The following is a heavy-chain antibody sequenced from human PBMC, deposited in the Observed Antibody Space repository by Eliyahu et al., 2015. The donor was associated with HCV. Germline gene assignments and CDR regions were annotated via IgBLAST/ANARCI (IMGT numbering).Heavy chain of an antibody. J-gene: IGHJ5*02. D-gene: IGHD4-17*01. CDR2: ISSSSSYI. CDR1: GFXFSSYS. CDR3: ARQLYGDYGNWFDP. Sequence: EVQLVESGGGLVKPGGSLRLSCXAXGFXFSSYSMNWVRQAPGKGLEWVSSISSSSSYIYYADSVKGRFTISRDNAKNSLYLQMNSLRAEDTAVYYCARQLYGDYGNWFDPWGQGTLVTVSS. V-gene: IGHV3-21*01.